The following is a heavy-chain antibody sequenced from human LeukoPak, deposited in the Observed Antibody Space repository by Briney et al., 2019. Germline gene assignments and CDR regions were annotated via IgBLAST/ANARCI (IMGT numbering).Heavy chain of an antibody. J-gene: IGHJ4*02. CDR1: GFNLGDYH. Sequence: GGSLRLSCAASGFNLGDYHMTWIRQRPGKGLEWVSDIHKGYGRIYYAESVKGRFTISRDNAKNSLLLQMSRLGPEDTAVYYCMRGAWGMLPDYWGQGTLVTVSS. CDR3: MRGAWGMLPDY. V-gene: IGHV3-11*04. D-gene: IGHD2-8*02. CDR2: IHKGYGRI.